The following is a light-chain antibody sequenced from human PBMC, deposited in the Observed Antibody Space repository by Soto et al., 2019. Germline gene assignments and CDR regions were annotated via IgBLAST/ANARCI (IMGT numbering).Light chain of an antibody. CDR3: SSYTTSSTYV. V-gene: IGLV2-14*03. J-gene: IGLJ1*01. CDR1: SSDVGGYNY. CDR2: DVS. Sequence: QSALTQPASVSGSPGQSITISCTGTSSDVGGYNYVSWYQQHPGKAPKLMIYDVSNRPSGVSNRFSGFKSGNRASLTISGLHAEDEADYYCSSYTTSSTYVFGTRTKVTVL.